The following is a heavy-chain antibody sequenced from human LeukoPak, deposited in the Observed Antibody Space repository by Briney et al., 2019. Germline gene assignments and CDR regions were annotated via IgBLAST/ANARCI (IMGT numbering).Heavy chain of an antibody. V-gene: IGHV3-74*01. D-gene: IGHD6-19*01. CDR2: INSDGSST. CDR3: ARVKYSSGWYRDFAFDI. J-gene: IGHJ3*02. Sequence: GGSLRLSCAASGFTFSSYWMHWVRQAPGKGLVWVSRINSDGSSTSYADSVKGRFTISRDNAKNTLYLQMNSLRAEDTAVYYCARVKYSSGWYRDFAFDIWGQGTMVAVSS. CDR1: GFTFSSYW.